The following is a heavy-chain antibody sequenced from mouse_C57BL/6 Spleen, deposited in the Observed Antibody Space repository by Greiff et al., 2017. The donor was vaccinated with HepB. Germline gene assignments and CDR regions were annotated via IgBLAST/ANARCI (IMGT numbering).Heavy chain of an antibody. CDR3: AREVYYYGSSYFDY. Sequence: XQLQQSGPELVKPGASVKISCKASGYAFSSSWMNWVKQRPGKGLEWIGRIYPGDGDTNYNGKFKGKATLTADKSSSTAYMQLSSLTSEDSAVYFCAREVYYYGSSYFDYWGQGTTLTVSS. D-gene: IGHD1-1*01. V-gene: IGHV1-82*01. CDR2: IYPGDGDT. J-gene: IGHJ2*01. CDR1: GYAFSSSW.